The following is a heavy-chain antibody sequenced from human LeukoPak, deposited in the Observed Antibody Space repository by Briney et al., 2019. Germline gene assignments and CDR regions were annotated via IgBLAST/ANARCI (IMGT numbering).Heavy chain of an antibody. V-gene: IGHV6-1*01. D-gene: IGHD6-6*01. CDR2: TYYRSKWYN. CDR1: GDSVSSNSAA. J-gene: IGHJ3*02. CDR3: ARDKPQLDHAFDI. Sequence: SQTLSLTCAISGDSVSSNSAAWNWIRQFPSRGLEWLGRTYYRSKWYNDYAVSVKSRITINPDTSKNQFSLQLNSVTPEDTAVYYCARDKPQLDHAFDIWGQGTMVTVSS.